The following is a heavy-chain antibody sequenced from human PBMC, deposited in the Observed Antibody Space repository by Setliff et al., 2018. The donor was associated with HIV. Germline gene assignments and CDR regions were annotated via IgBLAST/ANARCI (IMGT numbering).Heavy chain of an antibody. CDR3: ERVAHRLSGGIDY. J-gene: IGHJ4*02. V-gene: IGHV1-2*02. D-gene: IGHD2-15*01. CDR1: GYTFTDYY. CDR2: IHPSSGGT. Sequence: ASVKVSCKASGYTFTDYYMHWVRQAPGQGLEWMGWIHPSSGGTNYAQKFQGRVIMTRDTSTSTVYMELHWLTSDDTAVYYCERVAHRLSGGIDYRGQGTQVTVSS.